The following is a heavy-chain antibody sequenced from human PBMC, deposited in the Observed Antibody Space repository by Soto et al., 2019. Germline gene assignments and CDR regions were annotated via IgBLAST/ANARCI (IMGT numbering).Heavy chain of an antibody. CDR3: AREETAWPLAYGLDV. Sequence: GGSLRLSCAVSGFTFSNYYIHWVRQAPGKGLEWVSSIRSGRDTFYADSVKGRFSISRDDATSSVSLQMNSLRGEDTAVYFCAREETAWPLAYGLDVWGQGTTVTVSS. V-gene: IGHV3-21*01. CDR2: IRSGRDT. J-gene: IGHJ6*02. CDR1: GFTFSNYY. D-gene: IGHD2-21*02.